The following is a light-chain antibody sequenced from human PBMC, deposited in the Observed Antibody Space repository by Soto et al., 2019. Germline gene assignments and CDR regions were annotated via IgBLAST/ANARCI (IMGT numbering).Light chain of an antibody. CDR3: QQSYSTPRT. V-gene: IGKV1-39*01. CDR1: QSISSY. CDR2: AAS. Sequence: DIQMTQSPSSLSASVGDRVTITCRASQSISSYLNWYQQKPGKAPKLLIYAASSLQSGVPSRFSGRGSGTDFTLTISSLQTEDFATYHCQQSYSTPRTFGQGTKVEIK. J-gene: IGKJ1*01.